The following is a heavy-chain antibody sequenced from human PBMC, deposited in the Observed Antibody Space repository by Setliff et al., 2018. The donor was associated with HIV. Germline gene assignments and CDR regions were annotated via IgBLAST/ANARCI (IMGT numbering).Heavy chain of an antibody. Sequence: ASVKVSCKALGFLVTGYNVHWVRQAPGQGLEWMGRINPGNGATNTAQKFQGRVTMTRDTSIRIAYMELSGLRSDDTALYYCALHYVSLREWFDPWGPGTLVTVSS. CDR2: INPGNGAT. CDR3: ALHYVSLREWFDP. CDR1: GFLVTGYN. V-gene: IGHV1-2*06. D-gene: IGHD3-10*02. J-gene: IGHJ5*02.